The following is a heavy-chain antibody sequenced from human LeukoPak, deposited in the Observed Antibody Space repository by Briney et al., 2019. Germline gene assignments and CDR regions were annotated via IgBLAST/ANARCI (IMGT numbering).Heavy chain of an antibody. CDR1: GFTFSSFG. V-gene: IGHV3-23*01. J-gene: IGHJ4*02. CDR3: AKDHVVGAPLYYFDY. Sequence: PGGTLRLSCEGSGFTFSSFGMSWVRQAPGKGLEWVSSISGSGGSPYYADSVKGRFTISRDNSKNTLYLQMNSLRAEDTAVYYCAKDHVVGAPLYYFDYWGQGTLVTVSS. D-gene: IGHD1-26*01. CDR2: ISGSGGSP.